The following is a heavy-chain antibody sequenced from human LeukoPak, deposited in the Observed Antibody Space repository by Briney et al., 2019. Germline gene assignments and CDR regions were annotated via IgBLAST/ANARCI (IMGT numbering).Heavy chain of an antibody. D-gene: IGHD6-19*01. CDR1: GYSFTNYW. Sequence: GESLKISCKASGYSFTNYWIGWVRQMPGKGLEWMGIIYPGDSDTRYSPSFQGQVTVSADKSITTAYLQWSGLKASDTAMYYCARPSSVWYFDYWGQGTLVTVSS. J-gene: IGHJ4*02. CDR2: IYPGDSDT. CDR3: ARPSSVWYFDY. V-gene: IGHV5-51*01.